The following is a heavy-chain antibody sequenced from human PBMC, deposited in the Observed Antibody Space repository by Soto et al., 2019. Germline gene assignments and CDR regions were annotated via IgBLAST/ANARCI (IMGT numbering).Heavy chain of an antibody. J-gene: IGHJ6*03. D-gene: IGHD5-12*01. V-gene: IGHV1-2*04. CDR3: ARGRSGYDSPHRPYYYCYDMDV. Sequence: ASVKVSCKASGYTFTGYYMHWVRQAPGQELEWMGWINPNSGGTNYAQKFQGWVTMTRDTSISTAYMELSRLRSDDTAVYYCARGRSGYDSPHRPYYYCYDMDVWGKGTTVPSP. CDR1: GYTFTGYY. CDR2: INPNSGGT.